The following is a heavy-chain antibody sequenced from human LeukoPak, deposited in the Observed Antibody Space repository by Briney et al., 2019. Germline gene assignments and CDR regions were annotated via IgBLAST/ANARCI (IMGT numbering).Heavy chain of an antibody. CDR1: GFTFSSYG. V-gene: IGHV3-30*02. J-gene: IGHJ4*02. CDR2: IRYDGSNK. D-gene: IGHD4-17*01. CDR3: AKDRPLFATVTRGTPDDY. Sequence: GGSLRLSCAASGFTFSSYGMHWVRQAPGKGLGWEAFIRYDGSNKYYADSVKGRFTISRDNSKNTLYLQMNSLRAEDTAVYYCAKDRPLFATVTRGTPDDYWGQGTLVTVSS.